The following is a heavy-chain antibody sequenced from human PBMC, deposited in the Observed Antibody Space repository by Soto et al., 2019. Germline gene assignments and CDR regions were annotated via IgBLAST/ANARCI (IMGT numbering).Heavy chain of an antibody. CDR2: INAGNGNT. D-gene: IGHD6-19*01. CDR3: ARAVAVPADFDY. Sequence: QVQVVQSGAEEKKPGASVKVSCTASGYTFTGYAIHWVRQAPGQRLEWMGWINAGNGNTKYSQKFQGRVTITRDTSASTAYMELSSLRSEDRAVYYSARAVAVPADFDYWGQGTLVTFSS. V-gene: IGHV1-3*05. CDR1: GYTFTGYA. J-gene: IGHJ4*02.